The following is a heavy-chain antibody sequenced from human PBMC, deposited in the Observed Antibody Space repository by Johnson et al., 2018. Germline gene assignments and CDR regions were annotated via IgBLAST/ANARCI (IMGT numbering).Heavy chain of an antibody. Sequence: QVQLVQSGGGVVQPGMSLRLSCAGSGFIFNNYAMHWVRQAPGKGLEWVTVISSDGRITYYADSVKGLFTISRDNSKTTLYLQMNSLTADDTAVYYCARVCWGGGIREAMDVWGKGTTVTVSS. CDR1: GFIFNNYA. CDR3: ARVCWGGGIREAMDV. J-gene: IGHJ6*03. CDR2: ISSDGRIT. D-gene: IGHD3-16*01. V-gene: IGHV3-30*04.